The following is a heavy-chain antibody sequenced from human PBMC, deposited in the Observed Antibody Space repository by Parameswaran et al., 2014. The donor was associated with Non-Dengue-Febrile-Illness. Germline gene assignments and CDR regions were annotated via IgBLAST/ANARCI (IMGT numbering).Heavy chain of an antibody. CDR2: IFSNDEK. D-gene: IGHD2-2*02. V-gene: IGHV2-26*01. CDR3: ARIRGGYCSSTSCYTDYYYYYMDV. Sequence: VRQAPGKALEWLAHIFSNDEKSYSTSLKSRLTISKDTSKSQVVLTMTNMDPVDTATYYCARIRGGYCSSTSCYTDYYYYYMDVWGKGTTVTVSS. J-gene: IGHJ6*03.